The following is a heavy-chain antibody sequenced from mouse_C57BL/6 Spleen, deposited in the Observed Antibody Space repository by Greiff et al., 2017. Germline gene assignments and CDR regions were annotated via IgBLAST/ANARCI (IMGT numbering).Heavy chain of an antibody. Sequence: VQVVESGPELVKPGASVKISCKASGYSFTSYYIHWVKQRPGQGLEWIGWIYPGSGNTKYNEKFKGKATLTADTSSSTAYMQLSSLTSEDSAVYYCARDDYESFYWYFDVWGTGTTVTVSS. CDR1: GYSFTSYY. CDR2: IYPGSGNT. V-gene: IGHV1-66*01. D-gene: IGHD2-4*01. J-gene: IGHJ1*03. CDR3: ARDDYESFYWYFDV.